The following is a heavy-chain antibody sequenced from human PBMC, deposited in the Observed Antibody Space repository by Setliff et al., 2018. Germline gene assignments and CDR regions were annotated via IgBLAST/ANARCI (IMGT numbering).Heavy chain of an antibody. CDR1: GFTFGDYG. Sequence: GGSLRLSCTASGFTFGDYGMTWFRQAPGKELEWVGFIRSKPYGGTAEYAASVKGRFIISRDDPNNIVYLQMNSLKTEDTAMYYCTIGYYSSGGYWATVQYSFDRWGQGTLVTVSS. D-gene: IGHD3-22*01. CDR3: TIGYYSSGGYWATVQYSFDR. CDR2: IRSKPYGGTA. J-gene: IGHJ4*02. V-gene: IGHV3-49*03.